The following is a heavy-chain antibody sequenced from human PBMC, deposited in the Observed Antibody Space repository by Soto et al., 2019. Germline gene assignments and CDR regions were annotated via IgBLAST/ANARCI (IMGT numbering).Heavy chain of an antibody. CDR3: AKSHTDFWSGSLIYYYYYYMDV. Sequence: PGGSLRLSCAASGFTFSSYAMSWVRQAPGKGLEWVSAISGSGGSTYYADSVKGRFTISRDNSKNTLYLQMNSLRAEDTAVYYCAKSHTDFWSGSLIYYYYYYMDVWGKGTTVTVSS. CDR1: GFTFSSYA. V-gene: IGHV3-23*01. D-gene: IGHD3-3*01. CDR2: ISGSGGST. J-gene: IGHJ6*03.